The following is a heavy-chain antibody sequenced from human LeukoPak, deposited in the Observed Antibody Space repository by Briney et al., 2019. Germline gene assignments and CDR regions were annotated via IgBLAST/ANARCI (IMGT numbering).Heavy chain of an antibody. CDR2: ISSSSSYI. CDR3: AREQVDILTTSDAFDI. CDR1: GFTFSSYS. Sequence: GGSLRLSCAVSGFTFSSYSMNWVRQAPGKGLGWVSSISSSSSYIYYADSVKGRFTISRDNAKNSLYLQMNSLRAEDTAVYYCAREQVDILTTSDAFDIWGQGTMVTVSS. J-gene: IGHJ3*02. D-gene: IGHD3-9*01. V-gene: IGHV3-21*01.